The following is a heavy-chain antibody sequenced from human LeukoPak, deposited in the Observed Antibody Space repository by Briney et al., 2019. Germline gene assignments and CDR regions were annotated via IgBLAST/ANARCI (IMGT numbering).Heavy chain of an antibody. V-gene: IGHV3-74*01. CDR1: GFTFSSYW. D-gene: IGHD2-2*01. CDR2: ISSDGSST. Sequence: GGSLRLSCAASGFTFSSYWMHWVRQAPGKGLVWVSRISSDGSSTDYADSVKGRFTISRDNAKNTLYLQMNNLRDEDTAVYYCARRYCSGASCHDSWYYGMDVWGQGTTVTVSS. J-gene: IGHJ6*02. CDR3: ARRYCSGASCHDSWYYGMDV.